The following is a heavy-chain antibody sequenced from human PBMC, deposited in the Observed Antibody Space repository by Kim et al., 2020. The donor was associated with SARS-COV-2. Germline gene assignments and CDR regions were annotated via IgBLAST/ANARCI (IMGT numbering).Heavy chain of an antibody. CDR3: ARGGGIAAAGSNPPPYDY. V-gene: IGHV4-34*01. D-gene: IGHD6-13*01. Sequence: KSRVTISVDTSKNQFSLELSSVTAAATAVYYCARGGGIAAAGSNPPPYDYWGQGTLVTVSS. J-gene: IGHJ4*02.